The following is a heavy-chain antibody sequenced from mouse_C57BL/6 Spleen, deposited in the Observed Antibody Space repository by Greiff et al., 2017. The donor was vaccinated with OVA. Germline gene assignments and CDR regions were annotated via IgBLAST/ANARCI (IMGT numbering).Heavy chain of an antibody. CDR3: AREEIYYGSRYYFDY. CDR2: IDPSDSET. CDR1: GYTFTSYW. D-gene: IGHD1-1*01. J-gene: IGHJ2*01. V-gene: IGHV1-52*01. Sequence: QVQLQQPGAELVRPGSSVKLSCKASGYTFTSYWMHWVKQRPIQGLEWIGNIDPSDSETHYNQKFKDKATLTVDKSSSTAYMQLSSLTSEDAAVYYCAREEIYYGSRYYFDYWGQGTTLTVSS.